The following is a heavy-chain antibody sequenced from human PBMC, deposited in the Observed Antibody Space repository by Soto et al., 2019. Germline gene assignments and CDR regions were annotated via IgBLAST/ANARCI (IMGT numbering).Heavy chain of an antibody. CDR3: ARYSPELWFGELSWFDP. J-gene: IGHJ5*02. CDR1: GGSISSSSYY. V-gene: IGHV4-39*01. D-gene: IGHD3-10*01. CDR2: IYYSGST. Sequence: ETLSLTCTVSGGSISSSSYYWGWIRQPPGKGLEWIGSIYYSGSTYYNPSLKSRVTISVDTSKNQFSLKLSSVTAADTAVYYCARYSPELWFGELSWFDPWRQGTLVTVSS.